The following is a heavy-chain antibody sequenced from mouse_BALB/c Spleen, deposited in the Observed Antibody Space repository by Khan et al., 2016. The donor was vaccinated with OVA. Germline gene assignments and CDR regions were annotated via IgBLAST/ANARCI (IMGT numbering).Heavy chain of an antibody. J-gene: IGHJ2*01. D-gene: IGHD1-2*01. Sequence: QLEESGPGLVKPSQSLSLTCTVTGYSITSGYGWNWIRQFPGNKLEWMGYISYSGSTNYNPSLKSRISITRDTSKNQFFLQLNSVTTEDTATYYYARTARIKYWGQGTTLTVSS. CDR2: ISYSGST. V-gene: IGHV3-2*02. CDR3: ARTARIKY. CDR1: GYSITSGYG.